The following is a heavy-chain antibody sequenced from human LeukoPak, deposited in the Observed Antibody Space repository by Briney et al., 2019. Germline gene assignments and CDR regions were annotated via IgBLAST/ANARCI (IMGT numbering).Heavy chain of an antibody. CDR1: GYTFTSYG. Sequence: ASVKVSCKAAGYTFTSYGISWVRQAPGQGLKWMGWISAYNGNTNYAQKLQGRVTMTTDISTSTAYMELRSLRSDDTAVYYCARVGLTMISFPLRSWGQGTLVTVSS. CDR2: ISAYNGNT. D-gene: IGHD3-22*01. CDR3: ARVGLTMISFPLRS. J-gene: IGHJ4*02. V-gene: IGHV1-18*01.